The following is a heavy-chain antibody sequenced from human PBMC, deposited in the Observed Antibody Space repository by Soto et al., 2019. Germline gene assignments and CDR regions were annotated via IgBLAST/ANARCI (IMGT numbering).Heavy chain of an antibody. D-gene: IGHD6-19*01. CDR2: IFYDGYT. Sequence: QLQLQESGPGLVMPSETLSLTCTVSGDSISGSPYFWGWIRQPPGKRLEWIGSIFYDGYTIYTPSRRSRVTISVDTSKHQFSLKLTSVAVADTATYFCARLQSAVAHYWGQGTLVTVSS. V-gene: IGHV4-39*01. CDR1: GDSISGSPYF. CDR3: ARLQSAVAHY. J-gene: IGHJ4*02.